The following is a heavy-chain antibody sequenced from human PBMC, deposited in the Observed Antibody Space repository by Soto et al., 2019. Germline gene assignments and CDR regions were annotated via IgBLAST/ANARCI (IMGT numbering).Heavy chain of an antibody. J-gene: IGHJ4*02. V-gene: IGHV3-30*18. D-gene: IGHD5-12*01. CDR3: AKVLVAAGSVDY. CDR1: GFTFGSYV. Sequence: ESGGGVVQPGRSLRLSCAASGFTFGSYVMHWVRQAPGKGLEWVAIISNDGSNQYYADSVKGRFTISRDNSKNTLFLQMNSLRADDTAVYYCAKVLVAAGSVDYWGQGTLVTVSS. CDR2: ISNDGSNQ.